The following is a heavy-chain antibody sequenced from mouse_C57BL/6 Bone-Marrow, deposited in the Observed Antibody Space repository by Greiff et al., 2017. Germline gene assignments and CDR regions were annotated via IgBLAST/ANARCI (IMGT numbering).Heavy chain of an antibody. V-gene: IGHV14-4*01. J-gene: IGHJ3*01. Sequence: EVQLQQSGAELVRPGASVKLSCTASGFNIKDDYMHWVKQRPEQGLEWIGWIDPENGDTEYASKFQGKATITADTSSNPAYLQLSSLTSEDTAVYYCTGSQAWFAYWGQGTLVTVSA. D-gene: IGHD1-1*01. CDR2: IDPENGDT. CDR1: GFNIKDDY. CDR3: TGSQAWFAY.